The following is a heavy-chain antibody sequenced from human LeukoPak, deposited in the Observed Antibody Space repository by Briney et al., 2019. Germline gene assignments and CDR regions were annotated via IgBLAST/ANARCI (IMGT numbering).Heavy chain of an antibody. CDR3: ARESTGYSSSWYYYYYYYMDV. Sequence: SETLSLTCTVSGGSISSYYWSWIRQPPGKGLEWIGYIYYSGSTNYNPSLKSRVTISVDTSKNQFSLKLSSVTAADTAVYYCARESTGYSSSWYYYYYYYMDVWGKGTTVTISS. CDR2: IYYSGST. D-gene: IGHD6-13*01. J-gene: IGHJ6*03. V-gene: IGHV4-59*12. CDR1: GGSISSYY.